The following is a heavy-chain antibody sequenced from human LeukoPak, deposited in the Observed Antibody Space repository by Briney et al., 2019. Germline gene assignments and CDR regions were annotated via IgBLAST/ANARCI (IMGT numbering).Heavy chain of an antibody. CDR3: ARRLIAAAWSQGYFDY. J-gene: IGHJ4*02. CDR2: ISLSGLT. Sequence: PSETLSLTCGVSGGSISSTNWWSWVRQPPGQGLEWIGEISLSGLTNYNPSLKSRVTMSLDKSKNHLSLKLTSVTAADTAVYYCARRLIAAAWSQGYFDYWGQGTLVTVSS. D-gene: IGHD6-13*01. V-gene: IGHV4-4*02. CDR1: GGSISSTNW.